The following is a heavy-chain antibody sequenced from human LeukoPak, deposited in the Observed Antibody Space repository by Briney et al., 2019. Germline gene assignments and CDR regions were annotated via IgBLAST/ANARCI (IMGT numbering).Heavy chain of an antibody. CDR3: ARDKGRGVLLRSFDY. D-gene: IGHD3-16*01. V-gene: IGHV7-4-1*02. CDR2: INTNTGNP. J-gene: IGHJ4*02. Sequence: ASVKVSCKASGYTFTSYAMNWVRQAPGQGLEWMGWINTNTGNPTYAQGFTGRSVFSLDTSVSTAYLQISSLKAEDTAVYYCARDKGRGVLLRSFDYWGQGTLVTVSS. CDR1: GYTFTSYA.